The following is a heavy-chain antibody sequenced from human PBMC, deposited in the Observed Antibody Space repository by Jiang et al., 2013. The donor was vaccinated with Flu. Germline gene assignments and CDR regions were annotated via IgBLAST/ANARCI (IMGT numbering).Heavy chain of an antibody. Sequence: QLLESGGGVVQPGRSLRLSCAASGFTFSSYGMHWVRQAPGKGLEWVAVISYDGSNKYYADSVKGRFTISRDNSKNTLYLQMNSLRAEDTAVYYCAKDPCNWNDGCAFDYWGQGTLVTVSS. D-gene: IGHD1-1*01. J-gene: IGHJ4*02. CDR2: ISYDGSNK. CDR3: AKDPCNWNDGCAFDY. V-gene: IGHV3-30*18. CDR1: GFTFSSYG.